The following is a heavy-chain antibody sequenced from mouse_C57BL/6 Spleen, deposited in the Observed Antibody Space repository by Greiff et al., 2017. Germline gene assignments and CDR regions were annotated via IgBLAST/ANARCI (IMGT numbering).Heavy chain of an antibody. V-gene: IGHV14-2*01. CDR3: ARGEEATVVPYY. J-gene: IGHJ2*01. CDR1: GFNINDYY. D-gene: IGHD1-1*01. CDR2: IDPEDGET. Sequence: VQLQQSGAELVKPGASVKLSCTASGFNINDYYMHWVKQRTEQGLAWIGRIDPEDGETKYAPKFQGKATITADTSSHTAYLQLSSLTSEDTAVYYCARGEEATVVPYYWGQGTTRTVSS.